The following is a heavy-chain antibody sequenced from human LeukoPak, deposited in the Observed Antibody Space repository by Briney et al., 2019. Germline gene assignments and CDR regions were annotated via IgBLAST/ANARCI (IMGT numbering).Heavy chain of an antibody. CDR3: AKTRAGYIVA. V-gene: IGHV4-34*01. J-gene: IGHJ5*02. D-gene: IGHD5-24*01. CDR2: INHSGYT. CDR1: GGSLSGSF. Sequence: SDTLSLTCAVSGGSLSGSFWSWIRQPRGKGLEWIGEINHSGYTNYKPSLKSRVTISVDTSANQLSLNLTSVTAADTAFYYCAKTRAGYIVAWGQGSLVTVSS.